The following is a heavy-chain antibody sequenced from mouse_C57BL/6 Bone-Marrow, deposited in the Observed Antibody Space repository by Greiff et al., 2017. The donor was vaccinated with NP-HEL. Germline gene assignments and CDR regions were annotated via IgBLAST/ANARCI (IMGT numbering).Heavy chain of an antibody. V-gene: IGHV1-55*01. Sequence: QVQLQQPGAELVKPGASVKMSCKASGYTFTSYWITWVKQRPGQGLEWIGDIYPGSGSTNYNEKFKSKATLTVNTSASTAYMQLSSLTSEDSAVYYCARGDYYCSSFYAMGYWGQGTSETVSS. CDR2: IYPGSGST. CDR3: ARGDYYCSSFYAMGY. D-gene: IGHD1-1*01. J-gene: IGHJ4*01. CDR1: GYTFTSYW.